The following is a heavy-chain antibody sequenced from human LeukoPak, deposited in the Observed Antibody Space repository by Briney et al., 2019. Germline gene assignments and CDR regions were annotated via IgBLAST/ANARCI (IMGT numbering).Heavy chain of an antibody. J-gene: IGHJ4*02. CDR1: GFTFSSYA. Sequence: GGSLRLSCAASGFTFSSYAMSWVRQAPGKGLEWVSAISGSGGSTYYADSVKGRFTISRDNSKNTLYLQMNSLRAEDTAVYYCAKTPMIVVVIVVGYFDYWGQGTLVTVSS. V-gene: IGHV3-23*01. CDR3: AKTPMIVVVIVVGYFDY. D-gene: IGHD3-22*01. CDR2: ISGSGGST.